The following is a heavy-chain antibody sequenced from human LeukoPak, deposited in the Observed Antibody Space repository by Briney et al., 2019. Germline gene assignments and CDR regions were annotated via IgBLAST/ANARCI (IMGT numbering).Heavy chain of an antibody. CDR2: IYYSGST. V-gene: IGHV4-31*03. D-gene: IGHD1-7*01. J-gene: IGHJ5*02. Sequence: SQTLSLTCTVSGGSLSSGGYYWSWIRQHPGKGLASIGYIYYSGSTYYNPSLKSRVTLSVDTSKNQFSLKLTSVTAADTAVYYCARDFHLTGATSRWFDPWGQGTLVTVSS. CDR3: ARDFHLTGATSRWFDP. CDR1: GGSLSSGGYY.